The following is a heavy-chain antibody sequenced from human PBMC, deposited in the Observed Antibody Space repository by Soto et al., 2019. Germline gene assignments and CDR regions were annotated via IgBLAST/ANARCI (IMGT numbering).Heavy chain of an antibody. CDR3: ARDRTIFGVVISRSMDSLYYYYYGMDV. V-gene: IGHV1-46*01. CDR1: GYTFTSYY. D-gene: IGHD3-3*01. Sequence: QVQLVQSGAEVKKPGASVKVSCKASGYTFTSYYMHWVRQAPGQGLEWMGIINPSGGSTSYAQKFQGRVTMTRDTSTSTVYMELSSLRSEDTAVYYCARDRTIFGVVISRSMDSLYYYYYGMDVWGQGTTVTVSS. J-gene: IGHJ6*02. CDR2: INPSGGST.